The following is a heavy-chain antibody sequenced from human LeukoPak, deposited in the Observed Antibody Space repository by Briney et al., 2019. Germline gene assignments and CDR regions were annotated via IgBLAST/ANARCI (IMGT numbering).Heavy chain of an antibody. D-gene: IGHD3-9*01. Sequence: GGSLRLSCAASGFTFINAWMNWVRQAPGKGLEWVGRIKSKTDGGTTDYAAPVKGRFTISRGDSKNTLYLQMNSLRAEDTAVYYCAKPAPPDYDILTDQYFDYWGQGTLVTVSS. CDR1: GFTFINAW. V-gene: IGHV3-15*01. J-gene: IGHJ4*02. CDR3: AKPAPPDYDILTDQYFDY. CDR2: IKSKTDGGTT.